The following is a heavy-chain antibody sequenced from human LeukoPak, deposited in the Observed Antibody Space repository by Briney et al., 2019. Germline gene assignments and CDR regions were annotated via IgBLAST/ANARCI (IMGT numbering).Heavy chain of an antibody. CDR2: VYYSGST. D-gene: IGHD5-24*01. CDR1: GFTFSSYW. V-gene: IGHV4-59*01. CDR3: ARRLKMATPRPGDAFDI. J-gene: IGHJ3*02. Sequence: PGGSLRLSCAASGFTFSSYWMSWVRQAPGKGLEWIGYVYYSGSTNYNPSLKSRVTISVDTSKTQFSLKLSSVTAADTAVYYCARRLKMATPRPGDAFDIWGQGTMVTVSS.